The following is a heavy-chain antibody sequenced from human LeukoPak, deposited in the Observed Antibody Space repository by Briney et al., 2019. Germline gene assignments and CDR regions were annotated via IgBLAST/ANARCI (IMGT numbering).Heavy chain of an antibody. CDR1: GYTFTGYY. CDR3: ARDSPYYDFWSAKPGSMDV. V-gene: IGHV1-2*02. J-gene: IGHJ6*02. D-gene: IGHD3-3*01. Sequence: ASVKVSCKASGYTFTGYYMHWVRQAPGQGLEWMGWINPNSGGTNYAQKFQSRVTMTRDTSISTAYMELSRLRSDDTAVYYCARDSPYYDFWSAKPGSMDVWGQGTTVTVSS. CDR2: INPNSGGT.